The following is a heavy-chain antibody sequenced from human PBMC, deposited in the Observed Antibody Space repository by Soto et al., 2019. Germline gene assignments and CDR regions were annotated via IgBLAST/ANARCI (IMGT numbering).Heavy chain of an antibody. J-gene: IGHJ4*02. V-gene: IGHV1-69*01. Sequence: QVQLVQSGAEVKKPGSSVKVSCKASGGTFSSYAISWVRQAPGQGLEWMGGIIPIFGTANHAQKFQGRLTITADEATSTVHMELSSLRSEDTAIYYCARGWGEDSSDYFYAYWGQGTLVIVSS. CDR3: ARGWGEDSSDYFYAY. CDR2: IIPIFGTA. D-gene: IGHD3-22*01. CDR1: GGTFSSYA.